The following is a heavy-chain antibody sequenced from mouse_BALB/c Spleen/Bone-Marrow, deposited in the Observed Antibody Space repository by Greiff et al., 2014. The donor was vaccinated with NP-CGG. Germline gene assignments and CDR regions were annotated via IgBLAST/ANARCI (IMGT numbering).Heavy chain of an antibody. V-gene: IGHV5-17*02. CDR1: GFTFSSFG. D-gene: IGHD2-4*01. Sequence: EVQLEESGGGLVQPGVSRKLSCAASGFTFSSFGMHWVRQAPEKGLEWVAYISNGSSTIYYADTVKGRFTISRDNPKKTLFLQMTRLTYEDTFMFCGVRKWAMITLYYARDYWGQGTSVTVSS. CDR3: VRKWAMITLYYARDY. J-gene: IGHJ4*01. CDR2: ISNGSSTI.